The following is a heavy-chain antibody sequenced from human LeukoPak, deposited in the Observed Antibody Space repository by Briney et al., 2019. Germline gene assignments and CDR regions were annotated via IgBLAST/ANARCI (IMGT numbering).Heavy chain of an antibody. J-gene: IGHJ4*02. CDR2: IRYDGSNK. Sequence: GGSLRLSCAASGFTFSSYGMHWVRQAPGKGLEWVAFIRYDGSNKYYADSVKGRFTISRDNAKNSLYLQMNSLRAEDTAVYYCARDHLRSGSYADYWGQGTLVTVSS. V-gene: IGHV3-30*02. CDR3: ARDHLRSGSYADY. D-gene: IGHD1-26*01. CDR1: GFTFSSYG.